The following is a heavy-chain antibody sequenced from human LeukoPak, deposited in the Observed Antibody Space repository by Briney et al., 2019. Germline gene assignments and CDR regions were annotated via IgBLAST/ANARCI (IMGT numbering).Heavy chain of an antibody. V-gene: IGHV4-39*01. CDR2: MYHNGST. D-gene: IGHD3-10*01. CDR1: GGSISSSSYY. CDR3: ARRPSRFGEDY. Sequence: SETLSLTCTVSGGSISSSSYYWGWIRQPPGKGLEWIGSMYHNGSTYYNPSLKSRVTISVDTSKNQFSLKLSSVTAADTAVYYCARRPSRFGEDYWGQGTLVTVSS. J-gene: IGHJ4*02.